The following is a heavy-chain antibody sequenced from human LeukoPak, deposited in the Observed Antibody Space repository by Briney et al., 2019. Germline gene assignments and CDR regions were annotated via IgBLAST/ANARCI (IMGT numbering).Heavy chain of an antibody. D-gene: IGHD2-2*01. Sequence: ASVKVSCKASGYTFSSYDINWVRQAAGQGLEWMGWMNPKTGNTGFSQKFQGRVTITRDTSISTAYMELSRLTSEDTGVYYCTRSLPRDGLVVIAAANEYWGQGSLVTVSS. CDR3: TRSLPRDGLVVIAAANEY. CDR2: MNPKTGNT. J-gene: IGHJ4*02. CDR1: GYTFSSYD. V-gene: IGHV1-8*03.